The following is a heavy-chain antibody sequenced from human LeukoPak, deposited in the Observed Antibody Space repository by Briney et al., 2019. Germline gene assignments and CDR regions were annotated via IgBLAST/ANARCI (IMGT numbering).Heavy chain of an antibody. J-gene: IGHJ4*02. D-gene: IGHD4-11*01. Sequence: GGSLRLSCAASGFTVSSNYMNWVRQAPGKGLEWVALLFASGKTYYADSVKGRFTISGDPSKSTLHLQMNSLRFEDTALYFCAGSVYSQPDQWGQGTQVAVSS. CDR2: LFASGKT. V-gene: IGHV3-53*01. CDR1: GFTVSSNY. CDR3: AGSVYSQPDQ.